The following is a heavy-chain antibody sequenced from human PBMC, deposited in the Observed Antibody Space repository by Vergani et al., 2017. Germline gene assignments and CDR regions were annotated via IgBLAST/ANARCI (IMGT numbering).Heavy chain of an antibody. J-gene: IGHJ3*01. V-gene: IGHV3-15*01. D-gene: IGHD2-8*02. Sequence: EVQLVESGGGLVKPGGSLRLSCAASGFTFSNAWMSWVRQAPGKGLEWVGRIKSKTDGETTDYAAPVKGRFTITRDDSKITLYRQMNSLRAEDTAVYYCAQDHSGLVWGRGLMVTVSS. CDR3: AQDHSGLV. CDR1: GFTFSNAW. CDR2: IKSKTDGETT.